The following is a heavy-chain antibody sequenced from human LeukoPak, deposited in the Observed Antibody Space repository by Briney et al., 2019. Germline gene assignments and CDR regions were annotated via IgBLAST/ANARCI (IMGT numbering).Heavy chain of an antibody. Sequence: ASVKVSCKASGYTFTSYDMNWVRQATGQGREWMGWMNPNSGNTGYAQKFQGRVTMTRNTSISTAYMELSSLRSEDTAVYYCAIIVATFRGYGMDVWGQGTTVTVSS. V-gene: IGHV1-8*01. CDR1: GYTFTSYD. D-gene: IGHD5-12*01. J-gene: IGHJ6*02. CDR3: AIIVATFRGYGMDV. CDR2: MNPNSGNT.